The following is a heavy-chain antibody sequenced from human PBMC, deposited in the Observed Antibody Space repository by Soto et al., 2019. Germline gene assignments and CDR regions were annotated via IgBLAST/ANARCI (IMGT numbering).Heavy chain of an antibody. D-gene: IGHD6-19*01. V-gene: IGHV3-74*01. CDR2: INSDGSSA. J-gene: IGHJ4*02. CDR3: ARGPTGWYGFDY. Sequence: EVQLVESGGGLVQPGGSLRLSCAGSGFTLSSNWMHWVRQTPGKGLVWVSRINSDGSSANYADSVMGRFIISRDNAKNTLYLQMNSLRAEDTAVYFCARGPTGWYGFDYWGQGTLVTVSS. CDR1: GFTLSSNW.